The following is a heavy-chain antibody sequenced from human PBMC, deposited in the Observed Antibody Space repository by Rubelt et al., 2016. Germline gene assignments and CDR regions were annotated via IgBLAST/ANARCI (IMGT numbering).Heavy chain of an antibody. D-gene: IGHD3-3*01. V-gene: IGHV1-8*01. J-gene: IGHJ4*02. CDR3: AGESGVEPPRFVLKNQFTSPFDY. CDR2: MNPNSGNT. Sequence: GLEWMGWMNPNSGNTVYGQKFQGRVTLTRNTSINTAYMELSSLRSEETAGYYCAGESGVEPPRFVLKNQFTSPFDYWGQGTLVTVSS.